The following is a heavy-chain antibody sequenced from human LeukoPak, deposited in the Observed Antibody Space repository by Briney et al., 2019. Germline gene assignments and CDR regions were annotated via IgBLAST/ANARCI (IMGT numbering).Heavy chain of an antibody. V-gene: IGHV1-8*02. J-gene: IGHJ4*02. CDR2: MNPNSGNT. Sequence: GASVKVSCKASGYTFTSYYMHWVRQATGQGLEWMGWMNPNSGNTGYAQKFQGRVTMTRNTSISTAYMELSSLRSEDTAVYYCARGLDCSGGSCYSDWGQGTLVTVSS. D-gene: IGHD2-15*01. CDR1: GYTFTSYY. CDR3: ARGLDCSGGSCYSD.